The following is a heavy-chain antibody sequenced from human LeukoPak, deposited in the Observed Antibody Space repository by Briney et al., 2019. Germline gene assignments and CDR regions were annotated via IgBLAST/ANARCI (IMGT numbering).Heavy chain of an antibody. V-gene: IGHV3-30*18. Sequence: PGGSLRLSCAASGFTFSSYGMHWVRQAPGKGLEWVAVISYDGSNKYYADSVKGRFTISRDNSKNTLYLQMNSLRAEDAAVYYCAENPTYYYDSSGYPVYYYYGMDVWGQGTTVTVSS. D-gene: IGHD3-22*01. J-gene: IGHJ6*02. CDR1: GFTFSSYG. CDR2: ISYDGSNK. CDR3: AENPTYYYDSSGYPVYYYYGMDV.